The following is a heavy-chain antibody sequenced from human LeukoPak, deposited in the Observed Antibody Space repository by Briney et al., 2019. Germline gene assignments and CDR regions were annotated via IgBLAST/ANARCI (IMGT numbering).Heavy chain of an antibody. CDR1: GFTFSSYA. V-gene: IGHV3-23*01. J-gene: IGHJ4*02. CDR3: AKAPRSYCSGGSCYSGY. CDR2: ISGSGGST. D-gene: IGHD2-15*01. Sequence: PGGSLRLSCAASGFTFSSYAMSWVRQAPGKGLEWVSAISGSGGSTYYADSVKGRFTISRDNSKNTLYLQMNSLRAEDTAVYYCAKAPRSYCSGGSCYSGYWGQGTLVTVSS.